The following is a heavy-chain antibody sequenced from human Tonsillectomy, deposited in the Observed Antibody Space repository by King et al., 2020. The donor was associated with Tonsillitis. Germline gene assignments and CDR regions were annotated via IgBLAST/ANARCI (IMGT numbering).Heavy chain of an antibody. CDR2: IGGGGGAT. J-gene: IGHJ6*01. V-gene: IGHV3-23*04. D-gene: IGHD1-14*01. Sequence: VQLVESGGGLVQPGGSLRLSCAASGFNFSSYAMTWVRQAPGKGLQWVSGIGGGGGATYYAESVKGRFTISRDNSKNTVDLQMNTLRADDTAVYYCARYLSYYDGMDLGGQGTPVTV. CDR1: GFNFSSYA. CDR3: ARYLSYYDGMDL.